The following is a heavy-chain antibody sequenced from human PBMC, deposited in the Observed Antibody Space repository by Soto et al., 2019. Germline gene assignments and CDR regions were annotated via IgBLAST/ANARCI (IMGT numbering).Heavy chain of an antibody. CDR3: AKDGTVVPAAMPDY. Sequence: PGGSLRLSCAASGFTFSSYAMSWVRQAPGKGLEWVSAISGGGGTTYYTNSVKGRFTISRDNSKNTLFLQMNSLRAEDTAVYYCAKDGTVVPAAMPDYWGQGALVTV. D-gene: IGHD2-2*01. J-gene: IGHJ4*02. V-gene: IGHV3-23*01. CDR2: ISGGGGTT. CDR1: GFTFSSYA.